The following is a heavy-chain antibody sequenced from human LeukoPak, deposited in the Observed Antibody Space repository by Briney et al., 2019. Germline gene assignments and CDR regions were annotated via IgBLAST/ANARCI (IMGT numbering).Heavy chain of an antibody. J-gene: IGHJ4*02. CDR1: GGSLSSSSYY. CDR3: ARDLSEDFDY. CDR2: IYYSGST. V-gene: IGHV4-39*02. Sequence: SETLSLTCTVSGGSLSSSSYYWGWIRQPPGKGLEWIGSIYYSGSTYYNPSLKSRVTISVDTSKNQFSLKLSSVTAADTAVYYCARDLSEDFDYWGQGTLVTVSS.